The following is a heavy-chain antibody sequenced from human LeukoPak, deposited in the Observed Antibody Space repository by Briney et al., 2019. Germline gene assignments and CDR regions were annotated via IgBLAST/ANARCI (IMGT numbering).Heavy chain of an antibody. J-gene: IGHJ4*02. Sequence: GGSLRLSCAASGFIFSDYYMSWIRQAPGRGLEWVSYISSSGTTAIYYADSVKGRFTISRDNAKNSLYLQMNSLRPEDTAVYYCARDRVGSADFWSGYYTGTFDYWGQGTLVTVSS. D-gene: IGHD3-3*01. V-gene: IGHV3-11*04. CDR3: ARDRVGSADFWSGYYTGTFDY. CDR2: ISSSGTTAI. CDR1: GFIFSDYY.